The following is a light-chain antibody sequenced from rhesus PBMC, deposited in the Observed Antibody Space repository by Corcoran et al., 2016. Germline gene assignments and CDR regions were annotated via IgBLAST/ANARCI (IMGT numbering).Light chain of an antibody. V-gene: IGKV1-33*02. Sequence: DIQLTQSPSSLSASVGDRVTITCQASQGISSWLAWYQQKPGRAPKLLIFAASRLKSGVPSRFSGSGSGTDFTLTISSLQPEDFATYYCQQHNSYPRSFAGGTKVEIK. J-gene: IGKJ4*01. CDR1: QGISSW. CDR3: QQHNSYPRS. CDR2: AAS.